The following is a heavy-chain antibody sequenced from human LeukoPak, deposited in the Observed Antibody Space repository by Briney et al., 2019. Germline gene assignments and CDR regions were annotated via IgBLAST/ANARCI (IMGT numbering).Heavy chain of an antibody. D-gene: IGHD2/OR15-2a*01. CDR1: GGSISSGDYY. CDR2: IYYSGST. Sequence: SETLSLTCTVSGGSISSGDYYWSWIRQPPGKGLEWIGYIYYSGSTYYNPSLKSRVTISVDTSKNQFSLKLSSVTAANTAVYYCARSVLLRFDPWGQGTLVTVSS. CDR3: ARSVLLRFDP. V-gene: IGHV4-30-4*01. J-gene: IGHJ5*02.